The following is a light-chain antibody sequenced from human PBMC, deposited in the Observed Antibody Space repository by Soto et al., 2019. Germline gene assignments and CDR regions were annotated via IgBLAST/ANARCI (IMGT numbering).Light chain of an antibody. CDR2: AAS. CDR3: QQYNSHWLS. V-gene: IGKV1-9*01. J-gene: IGKJ4*01. Sequence: DIQLTQSPSFLSASVGDRVTITCRASQGISSYLAWYQQKPGKAPKLLIYAASTLQSGVPSRFSGSGSGTEFTLTISGLQPDDLATYSCQQYNSHWLSFGGGTKVEIK. CDR1: QGISSY.